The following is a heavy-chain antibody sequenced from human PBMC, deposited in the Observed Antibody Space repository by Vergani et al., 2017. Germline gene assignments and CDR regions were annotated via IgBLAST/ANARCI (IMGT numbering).Heavy chain of an antibody. V-gene: IGHV3-15*01. D-gene: IGHD2-2*02. CDR2: IRPKTDGETT. J-gene: IGHJ2*01. Sequence: EVQPVESGGGLVKPGGSLRLSCTTSGFTFSSAWMSWVRQAPGKGLEWVARIRPKTDGETTDYAAPVKGRFTISRDDSKNTLYLQMNSLKTEDTAVYYCAREGSDCSSTSCYTRWLRQDWYFDLGGRGTLVTVSS. CDR3: AREGSDCSSTSCYTRWLRQDWYFDL. CDR1: GFTFSSAW.